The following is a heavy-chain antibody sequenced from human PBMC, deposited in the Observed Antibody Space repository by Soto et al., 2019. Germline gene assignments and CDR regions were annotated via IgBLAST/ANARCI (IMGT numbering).Heavy chain of an antibody. CDR3: ARPLIGYGDYVEDY. V-gene: IGHV4-39*01. J-gene: IGHJ4*02. Sequence: SETLSLTCTVSGGSISSSSYYWGWIRQPPGKGLEWIGSIYYSGSTYYNPSLKSRVTISVDTSKNQFSLKLSSVTAADTAVYYCARPLIGYGDYVEDYWGQGTLVTVSS. CDR2: IYYSGST. CDR1: GGSISSSSYY. D-gene: IGHD4-17*01.